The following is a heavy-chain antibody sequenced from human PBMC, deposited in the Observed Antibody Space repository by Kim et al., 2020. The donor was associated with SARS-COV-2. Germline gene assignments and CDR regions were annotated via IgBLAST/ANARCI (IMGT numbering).Heavy chain of an antibody. D-gene: IGHD3-16*01. Sequence: SNPSLMGRVTISVDTSKSQFSRKLNSVTAADTAVYYCARGSKGGGSYLNYWGRGTLVTVSS. J-gene: IGHJ4*01. CDR3: ARGSKGGGSYLNY. V-gene: IGHV4-34*01.